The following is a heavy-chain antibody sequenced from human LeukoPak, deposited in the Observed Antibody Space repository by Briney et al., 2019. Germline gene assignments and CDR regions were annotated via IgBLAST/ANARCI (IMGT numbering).Heavy chain of an antibody. CDR2: ISWNSGSI. CDR1: GFTFDDYA. D-gene: IGHD6-19*01. J-gene: IGHJ4*02. CDR3: AKGLHSSGWYYFDY. Sequence: GGSLRLSCAASGFTFDDYAMHWVRQAPGKGLEWVSGISWNSGSIGYADSVKGRFTISRDNAKNTLYLQMNSLRAEDTAVYYCAKGLHSSGWYYFDYWGQGTLVTVSS. V-gene: IGHV3-9*01.